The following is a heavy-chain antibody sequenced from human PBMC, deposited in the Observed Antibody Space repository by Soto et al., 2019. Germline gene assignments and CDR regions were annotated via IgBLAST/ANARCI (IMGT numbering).Heavy chain of an antibody. CDR1: GFTFSSYA. D-gene: IGHD3-10*01. J-gene: IGHJ4*02. V-gene: IGHV3-23*01. CDR3: ANVKSILWFGEPSYYFDY. CDR2: ISGSGGST. Sequence: EVQLLESGGGLVQPGGSLRLSCAASGFTFSSYAMSWVRQAPGKGLEWVSAISGSGGSTYYADSVKGRFTISRDNSKNTLYRQMSSLRAEDTAVYYCANVKSILWFGEPSYYFDYLGQGTLVTVSS.